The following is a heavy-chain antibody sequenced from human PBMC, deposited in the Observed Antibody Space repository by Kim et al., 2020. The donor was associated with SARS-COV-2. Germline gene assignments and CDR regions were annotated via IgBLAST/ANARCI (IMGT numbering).Heavy chain of an antibody. Sequence: SVKVSCKASGGTFSSYAISWVRQAPGQGLEWMGGIIPIFGTANYAQKFQGRVTLTADESTSTAYMELSSLRSEDTAVYYCARELGYCSGGSCYSYYYGMDVWGQGTTVTVSS. V-gene: IGHV1-69*13. CDR1: GGTFSSYA. CDR3: ARELGYCSGGSCYSYYYGMDV. J-gene: IGHJ6*02. D-gene: IGHD2-15*01. CDR2: IIPIFGTA.